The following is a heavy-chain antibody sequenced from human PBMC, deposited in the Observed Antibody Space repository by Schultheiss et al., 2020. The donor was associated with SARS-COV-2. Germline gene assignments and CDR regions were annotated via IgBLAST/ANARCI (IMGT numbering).Heavy chain of an antibody. CDR2: IRSRANSYAT. CDR1: GFTFSRYA. J-gene: IGHJ4*02. D-gene: IGHD6-19*01. V-gene: IGHV3-73*01. CDR3: TSNRAVAADY. Sequence: GGSLRLSCAASGFTFSRYALHWVRQAYGKGLEWVGRIRSRANSYATTYAASVKGRFTISRDDSKNTAYLQMNSLKTEDTAVYYCTSNRAVAADYWGQGTLVTVSS.